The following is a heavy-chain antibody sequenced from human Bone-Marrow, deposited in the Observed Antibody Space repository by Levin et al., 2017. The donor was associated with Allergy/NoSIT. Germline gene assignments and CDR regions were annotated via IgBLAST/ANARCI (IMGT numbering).Heavy chain of an antibody. Sequence: GGSLRLSCVASGFTLSHYDMIWVRQSPGKGLEWLSTISNTGTTVSFADSVKGRFTVSRDNAKNSLSLQMNNLRVEDTAVFYCAKDEGPFSSSFAFDCWGQGALVTVSS. D-gene: IGHD2-2*01. V-gene: IGHV3-48*03. CDR2: ISNTGTTV. CDR1: GFTLSHYD. J-gene: IGHJ4*02. CDR3: AKDEGPFSSSFAFDC.